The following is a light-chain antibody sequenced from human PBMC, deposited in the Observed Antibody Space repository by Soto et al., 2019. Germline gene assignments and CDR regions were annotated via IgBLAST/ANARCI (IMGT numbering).Light chain of an antibody. CDR1: SSNIGAGYD. CDR3: CSYARGSRA. V-gene: IGLV1-40*01. J-gene: IGLJ3*02. Sequence: QSVLTQPPSVSGAPGQRVTISCTGSSSNIGAGYDVHWYQQRPGTAPKLMIYEGTKRPAGVSDRFSGSKSGNTASLTISGLQAEDEADYYCCSYARGSRAFGGGTKLTVL. CDR2: EGT.